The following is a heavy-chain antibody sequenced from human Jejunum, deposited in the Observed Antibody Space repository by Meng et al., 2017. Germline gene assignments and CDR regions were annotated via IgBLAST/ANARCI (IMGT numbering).Heavy chain of an antibody. Sequence: TPCLSCPVTRGSFNLASYPRACIRQRLGRGLDWIRYANTNYNPSLRRRVTISVDTSRNLFSLSLTSVTAADTAVYYCARDSMGSLNYWGQGTLVTVSS. CDR2: ANT. V-gene: IGHV4-61*01. J-gene: IGHJ4*02. CDR1: RGSFNLASYP. CDR3: ARDSMGSLNY. D-gene: IGHD1-26*01.